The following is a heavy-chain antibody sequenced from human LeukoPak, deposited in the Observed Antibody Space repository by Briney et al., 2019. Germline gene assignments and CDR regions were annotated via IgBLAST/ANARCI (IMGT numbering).Heavy chain of an antibody. CDR1: GYSFISYG. D-gene: IGHD3-10*01. CDR3: ARAINYGSGSYYLFDY. Sequence: GASVKVSCKASGYSFISYGISWVRQAPGQGLDWMGWISVYNGNIHYAQKFQGRVTVTTDTSTNTAYMELRSLRSDDTAVYYCARAINYGSGSYYLFDYWGQETLVTVSS. V-gene: IGHV1-18*01. J-gene: IGHJ4*02. CDR2: ISVYNGNI.